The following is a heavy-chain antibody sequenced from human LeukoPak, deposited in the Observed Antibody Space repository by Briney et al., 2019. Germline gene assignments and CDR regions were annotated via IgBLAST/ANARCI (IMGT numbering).Heavy chain of an antibody. CDR1: GGSFSGYY. J-gene: IGHJ4*02. D-gene: IGHD3-3*01. V-gene: IGHV4-34*01. Sequence: PSETLSLTCAVYGGSFSGYYWSWIRQPPGKGLEWIGEINHSGSTNYNPSLKSRVTISVDTSKNQFSLKLSSVTAADTAVYYCARGQFSIFGVVIRPSCFDYWGQGTLVTVSS. CDR3: ARGQFSIFGVVIRPSCFDY. CDR2: INHSGST.